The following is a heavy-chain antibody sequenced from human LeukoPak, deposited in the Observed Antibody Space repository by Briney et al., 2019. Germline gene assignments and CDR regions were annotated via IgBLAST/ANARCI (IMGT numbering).Heavy chain of an antibody. Sequence: GGSLRLSCAASGFTFSSYAMHWVRQAPGKGLEWVAVISYDGSNKYYADSVKGRFTISRDNSKNTLSLQMNSLRAEDTALYYCAKYYYASGSFSLDYWGQGTLVTVSS. CDR1: GFTFSSYA. J-gene: IGHJ4*02. CDR2: ISYDGSNK. D-gene: IGHD3-10*01. CDR3: AKYYYASGSFSLDY. V-gene: IGHV3-30-3*01.